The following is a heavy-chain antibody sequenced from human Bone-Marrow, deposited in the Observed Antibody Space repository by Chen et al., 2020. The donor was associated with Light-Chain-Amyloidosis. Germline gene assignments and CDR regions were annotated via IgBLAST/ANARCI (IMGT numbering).Heavy chain of an antibody. Sequence: QVQLVESGGGVVQPGRSLRLSCAASGFTLSSYGLHWVRQAPGKGLEWVAVIWYDGNNKYYADSVKGRFTISRDNSKNTLYLQMNSLSAEDTAVYYCARDARYGSGSPCLYYGMDVWGQGTTVTVSS. CDR1: GFTLSSYG. D-gene: IGHD3-10*01. CDR3: ARDARYGSGSPCLYYGMDV. V-gene: IGHV3-33*01. CDR2: IWYDGNNK. J-gene: IGHJ6*02.